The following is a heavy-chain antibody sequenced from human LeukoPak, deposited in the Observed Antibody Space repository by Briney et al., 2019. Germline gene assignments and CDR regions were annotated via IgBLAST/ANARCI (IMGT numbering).Heavy chain of an antibody. D-gene: IGHD1-26*01. CDR3: ARVGSYYDDDY. CDR1: GFTFSSYW. CDR2: IKQDGSEK. Sequence: PGGSLRLSCAASGFTFSSYWMSWVRQAPGKGLEWVANIKQDGSEKYYVDPVKGRFTISRGNAKNSLYLQMNSLRAEDTAVYYCARVGSYYDDDYWGQGTLVTVSS. J-gene: IGHJ4*02. V-gene: IGHV3-7*01.